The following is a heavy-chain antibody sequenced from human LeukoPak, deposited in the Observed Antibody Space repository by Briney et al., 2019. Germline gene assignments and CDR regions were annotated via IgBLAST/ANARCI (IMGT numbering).Heavy chain of an antibody. J-gene: IGHJ4*02. V-gene: IGHV3-49*04. CDR1: GFTFGDYA. CDR2: IRSKAYGGTP. CDR3: TRVAITLVGSYDHYFDY. D-gene: IGHD1-26*01. Sequence: PGGSLRLSCAASGFTFGDYAMSWVRQAPGKGLEWVSLIRSKAYGGTPEYAASVKDRFTTSRDDSKSIAYLQMSSLKTEDTAVYYCTRVAITLVGSYDHYFDYWGQGTLVTVSS.